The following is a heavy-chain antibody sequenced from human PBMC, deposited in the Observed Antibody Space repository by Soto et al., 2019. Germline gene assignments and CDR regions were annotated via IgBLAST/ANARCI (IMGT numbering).Heavy chain of an antibody. J-gene: IGHJ4*02. Sequence: QITLKESDPTLVKPTQTLTLTCTFSGFSLSTSGVGVGWIRQPPGKALEWLALIYWDDDKRYSPSLKSRLTITKDTSKNQVVLTMTNMEPVDTATYYCARTGGYSSGWDYWGQGTLVTVSS. CDR2: IYWDDDK. D-gene: IGHD6-19*01. V-gene: IGHV2-5*02. CDR1: GFSLSTSGVG. CDR3: ARTGGYSSGWDY.